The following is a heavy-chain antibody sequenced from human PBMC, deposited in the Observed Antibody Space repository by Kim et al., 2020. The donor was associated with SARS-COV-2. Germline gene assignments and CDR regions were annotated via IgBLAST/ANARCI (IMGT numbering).Heavy chain of an antibody. D-gene: IGHD3-22*01. J-gene: IGHJ6*01. CDR2: ISYDGSNK. CDR3: VRGNYYDSSGYYGLWYY. CDR1: GFTFSSYG. V-gene: IGHV3-30*03. Sequence: GGSLRLSCAASGFTFSSYGMHWVRQAPVKGLEWVAVISYDGSNKYYADSVKGRFTISRDNSKNTLYLQMNSLRAEDTAVYYCVRGNYYDSSGYYGLWYY.